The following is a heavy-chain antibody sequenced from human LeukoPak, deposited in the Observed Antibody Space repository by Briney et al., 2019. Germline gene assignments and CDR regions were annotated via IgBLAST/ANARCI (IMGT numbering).Heavy chain of an antibody. CDR2: MNPNSGNT. CDR3: ARSSGYDYKGDY. D-gene: IGHD5-12*01. Sequence: ASVKVSCKASGYTFTSYDINWVRQATGQGLEWMGWMNPNSGNTGYAQKLQGRVTMTTDTSTSTAYMELRSLRSDDTAVYYCARSSGYDYKGDYWGQGTLVTVSS. V-gene: IGHV1-8*01. CDR1: GYTFTSYD. J-gene: IGHJ4*02.